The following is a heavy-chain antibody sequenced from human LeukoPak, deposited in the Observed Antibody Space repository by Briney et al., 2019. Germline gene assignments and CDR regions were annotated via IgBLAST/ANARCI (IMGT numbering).Heavy chain of an antibody. CDR2: INTNTGNP. Sequence: ASVKVSCKASGYTFTSYAMNWVRQAPGQGLEWIGWINTNTGNPTYAQGFTGRFVFSLDTSVSTAYLHISSLQAEDTAVYCCARAEVSCSRSTCFLHWSQGTLVTVSS. J-gene: IGHJ4*02. D-gene: IGHD2-15*01. CDR1: GYTFTSYA. V-gene: IGHV7-4-1*02. CDR3: ARAEVSCSRSTCFLH.